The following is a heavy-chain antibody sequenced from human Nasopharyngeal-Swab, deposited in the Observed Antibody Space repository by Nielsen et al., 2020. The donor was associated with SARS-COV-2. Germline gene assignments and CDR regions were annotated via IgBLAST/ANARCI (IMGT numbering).Heavy chain of an antibody. CDR1: GYTFTSYY. D-gene: IGHD1-1*01. J-gene: IGHJ6*04. Sequence: ASVKVSCKASGYTFTSYYMHWVRQAPGQGLEGMGIINPSGGSTSYAQKFQGRVTMTRDTSTSTVYMELSSLRSEDTAVYYCARDHPSDNCRLPACYYGMDVWGKGTTVTVSS. V-gene: IGHV1-46*01. CDR2: INPSGGST. CDR3: ARDHPSDNCRLPACYYGMDV.